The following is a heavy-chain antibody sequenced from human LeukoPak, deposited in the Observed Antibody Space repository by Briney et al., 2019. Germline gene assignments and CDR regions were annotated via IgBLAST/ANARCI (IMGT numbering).Heavy chain of an antibody. D-gene: IGHD3-10*01. J-gene: IGHJ4*02. CDR3: ARELYGSGSYMDY. V-gene: IGHV3-48*02. CDR2: ISSSSSTI. Sequence: GGSLRLSCAASGFTFSSYSMNWVRQAPGKGLEWVSYISSSSSTISYADSVKGRFTISRDNAKNSLYLQMNSLRDEDTAVYYCARELYGSGSYMDYWGQGTVVTVSS. CDR1: GFTFSSYS.